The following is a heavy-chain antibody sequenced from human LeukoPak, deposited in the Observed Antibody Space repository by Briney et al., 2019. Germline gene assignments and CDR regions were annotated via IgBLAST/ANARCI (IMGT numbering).Heavy chain of an antibody. CDR1: GYTFTSYY. CDR3: ARDLDDAFDI. J-gene: IGHJ3*02. Sequence: GASVKVSCKASGYTFTSYYMHWVRQAPGQGLEWMGIINPSSGGATYAQKFQGRVTMTRDTSIRTVNMELSRLRSDDTAVYFCARDLDDAFDIWGQGTVVTVSS. D-gene: IGHD1-1*01. CDR2: INPSSGGA. V-gene: IGHV1-46*01.